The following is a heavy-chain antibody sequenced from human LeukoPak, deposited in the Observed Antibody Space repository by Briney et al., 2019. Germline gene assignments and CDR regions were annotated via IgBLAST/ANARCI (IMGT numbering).Heavy chain of an antibody. V-gene: IGHV3-33*01. CDR1: GFTFSSYG. CDR3: ARDSRACSGGSCYPDY. CDR2: IWYDGSNK. J-gene: IGHJ4*02. D-gene: IGHD2-15*01. Sequence: GGSLRLSCAASGFTFSSYGMHWVRQAPGKGLEWVAVIWYDGSNKYYADSVKGRFTISRDNSKNTLYLQMNSLRAEDTAVYYCARDSRACSGGSCYPDYWGQGTLVTVSS.